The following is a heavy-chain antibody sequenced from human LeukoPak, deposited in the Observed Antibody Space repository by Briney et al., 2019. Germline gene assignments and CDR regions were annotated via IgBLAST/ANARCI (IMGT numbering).Heavy chain of an antibody. Sequence: GGTLRLSCAASGFTFSHYGMTWVRQAPGKGLEWVSAISGSGGSTYYAGSVKGRFTISRDNAKNSLYLQMNSLRAEDTAVYYCAELGITMIGGVWGKGTTVTISS. J-gene: IGHJ6*04. CDR3: AELGITMIGGV. CDR1: GFTFSHYG. V-gene: IGHV3-23*01. D-gene: IGHD3-10*02. CDR2: ISGSGGST.